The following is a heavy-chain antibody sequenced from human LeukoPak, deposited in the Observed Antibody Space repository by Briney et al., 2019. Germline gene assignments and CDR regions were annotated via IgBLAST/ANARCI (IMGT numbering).Heavy chain of an antibody. D-gene: IGHD6-19*01. V-gene: IGHV4-39*01. Sequence: SETLSLTCTVSGDSISSYYWGWIRQPPGKGLEWIGSIYYSGSTYYNPSLKSRVTISVDTSKNQFSLKLSSVTAADTAVYYCASSNSGSDPYFDYWGQGTLVTVSS. CDR1: GDSISSYY. CDR2: IYYSGST. J-gene: IGHJ4*02. CDR3: ASSNSGSDPYFDY.